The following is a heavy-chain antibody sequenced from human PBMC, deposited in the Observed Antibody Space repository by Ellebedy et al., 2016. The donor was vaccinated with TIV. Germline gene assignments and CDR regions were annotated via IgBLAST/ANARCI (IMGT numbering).Heavy chain of an antibody. CDR1: GFTFSSYA. V-gene: IGHV3-30*04. J-gene: IGHJ5*02. D-gene: IGHD6-19*01. CDR2: ISSYGRNK. CDR3: ARGAIAVATDHFDP. Sequence: GESLKIPXAASGFTFSSYAMHWVRQDPGKGPEWVAVISSYGRNKYYADSVKGRFTISRDNSRNTLYLQMNSLRAEDTAMYYCARGAIAVATDHFDPWGQGTLVTVSS.